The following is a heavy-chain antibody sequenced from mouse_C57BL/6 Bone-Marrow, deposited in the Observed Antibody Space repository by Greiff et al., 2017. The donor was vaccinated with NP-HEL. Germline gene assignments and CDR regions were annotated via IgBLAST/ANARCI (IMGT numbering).Heavy chain of an antibody. V-gene: IGHV1-81*01. CDR3: ARSGYGGACSPWFAY. J-gene: IGHJ3*01. CDR2: IYPRSGNT. Sequence: QVQLQQSGAELARPGASVKLSCKASGYTFTSYGISWVKQRTGQGLEWIGEIYPRSGNTYYNEKFKGKATLTADKSSSTAYMELRSLTSEDSAVYFCARSGYGGACSPWFAYWGQGTLVTVSA. CDR1: GYTFTSYG. D-gene: IGHD2-2*01.